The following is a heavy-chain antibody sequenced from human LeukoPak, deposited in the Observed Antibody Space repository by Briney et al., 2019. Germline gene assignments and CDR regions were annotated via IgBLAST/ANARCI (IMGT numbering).Heavy chain of an antibody. D-gene: IGHD2-2*01. J-gene: IGHJ6*03. CDR2: INHSGST. Sequence: SSETLSLTCAVYGGSFSGYYWSWIRQPPGKGLEWIGEINHSGSTNYNPSLKSRVTISVDTSKNQFSLKLSSVTAADTAVYYCARGRYCSSTSCYRFGYYMDVWGKGTTVTVSS. CDR1: GGSFSGYY. CDR3: ARGRYCSSTSCYRFGYYMDV. V-gene: IGHV4-34*01.